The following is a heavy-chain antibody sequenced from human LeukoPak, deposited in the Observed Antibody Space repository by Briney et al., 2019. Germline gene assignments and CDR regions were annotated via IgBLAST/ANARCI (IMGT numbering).Heavy chain of an antibody. CDR3: AGRGRYCSSTSCYHYYYYGMDV. CDR2: INPNSGGT. D-gene: IGHD2-2*01. CDR1: GYTFTGYY. Sequence: ASVKVSCKASGYTFTGYYMHWVRQAPGQGLEWMGWINPNSGGTNYAQKFQGRVTMTRDTSISTVYMELSRLRSDDTAVYYCAGRGRYCSSTSCYHYYYYGMDVWGQGTTVTVSS. V-gene: IGHV1-2*02. J-gene: IGHJ6*02.